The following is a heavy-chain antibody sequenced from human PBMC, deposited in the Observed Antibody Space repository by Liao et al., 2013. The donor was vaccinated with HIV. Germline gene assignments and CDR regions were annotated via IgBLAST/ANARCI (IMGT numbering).Heavy chain of an antibody. D-gene: IGHD2-21*01. V-gene: IGHV4-4*07. CDR2: IYTSGST. J-gene: IGHJ5*02. Sequence: QVQLQESGPGLVKPSETLSLTCTVSGGSISSYYWSWIRQPAGKGLEWIGRIYTSGSTYYNPSLKSRVTMSVDTSKNQFSLKLSSVTAADTAVYYCARVEEVIDDNWFDPWGQGTLGHRLL. CDR1: GGSISSYY. CDR3: ARVEEVIDDNWFDP.